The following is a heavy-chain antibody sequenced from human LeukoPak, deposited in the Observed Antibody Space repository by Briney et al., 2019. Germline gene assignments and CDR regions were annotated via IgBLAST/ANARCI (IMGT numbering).Heavy chain of an antibody. D-gene: IGHD3-10*01. V-gene: IGHV3-30*18. J-gene: IGHJ6*03. CDR2: ISYDGSNK. CDR3: AKALVWFGELGYMDV. CDR1: GFSFSSYG. Sequence: GGSLRLSCAASGFSFSSYGMHWVRQAPGKGLEWVAVISYDGSNKYYADSVKGRFTISRDNSKNTLYLQMNSLRAEDTAVYYCAKALVWFGELGYMDVWGKGTTVTISS.